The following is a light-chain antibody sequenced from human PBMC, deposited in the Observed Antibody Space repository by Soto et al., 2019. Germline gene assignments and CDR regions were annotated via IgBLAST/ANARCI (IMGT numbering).Light chain of an antibody. CDR3: SSYTSSINYV. Sequence: QSALTQPTSVSGSPGQSITISCTGTSXDITLYNYVSWYQQYPGKAPKLIIYQVTNRPSGVSTRFSGSKSGNTASLTISGLQADDEADYYCSSYTSSINYVFGTGTKVTVL. V-gene: IGLV2-14*01. CDR2: QVT. J-gene: IGLJ1*01. CDR1: SXDITLYNY.